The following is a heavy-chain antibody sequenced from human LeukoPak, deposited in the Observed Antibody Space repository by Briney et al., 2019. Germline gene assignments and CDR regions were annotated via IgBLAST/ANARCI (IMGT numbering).Heavy chain of an antibody. Sequence: PSETLSLTCAVYGGSFSGYYWSWIRQPPGKGLEWIGEINHSGSTSYNPSLKSRVTISVDTSKNQFSLKLSSVTAADTAVYYCARAVGGLRFLGWLPPRNNWFDPWGQGTLVTVSS. D-gene: IGHD3-3*01. CDR3: ARAVGGLRFLGWLPPRNNWFDP. CDR2: INHSGST. CDR1: GGSFSGYY. J-gene: IGHJ5*02. V-gene: IGHV4-34*01.